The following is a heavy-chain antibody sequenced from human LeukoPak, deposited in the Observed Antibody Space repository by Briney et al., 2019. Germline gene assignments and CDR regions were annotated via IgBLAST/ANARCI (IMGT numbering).Heavy chain of an antibody. CDR3: ARDFRGGYDFWSGYYTPYYFDY. Sequence: PSETLSLTCTVSGGSVSTSNYYWGWIRQPPGKGLEWIGNIFYSGSTYYSPSLKSRVTISLDTSRNQFSLKLNSVTAADTAVYYCARDFRGGYDFWSGYYTPYYFDYWGQGTLVTVSS. D-gene: IGHD3-3*01. CDR2: IFYSGST. CDR1: GGSVSTSNYY. J-gene: IGHJ4*02. V-gene: IGHV4-39*07.